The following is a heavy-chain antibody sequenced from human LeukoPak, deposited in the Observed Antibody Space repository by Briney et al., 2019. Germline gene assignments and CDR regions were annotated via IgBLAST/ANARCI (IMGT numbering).Heavy chain of an antibody. CDR2: IYSGGST. D-gene: IGHD2-2*01. CDR1: GFTVSSNY. V-gene: IGHV3-66*01. CDR3: VRGSTWALDS. J-gene: IGHJ4*02. Sequence: PGGSLRLSCAASGFTVSSNYMSWVRQAPGKGLEWVSVIYSGGSTYYADSVKGRFTISRDNAKSSVYLQMNSLRAEDTAVYYCVRGSTWALDSWGQGTLVTVTS.